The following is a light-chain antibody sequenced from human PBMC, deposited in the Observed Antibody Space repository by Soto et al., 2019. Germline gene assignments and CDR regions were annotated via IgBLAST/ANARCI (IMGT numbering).Light chain of an antibody. CDR1: RTINTY. CDR2: GAS. J-gene: IGKJ4*01. V-gene: IGKV1-39*01. CDR3: QQTYSAIS. Sequence: DVRMTQSPSSLSASVGDTITITCRASRTINTYLNWFQQKPGEPPRLLIYGASTLRDGVPSRFSGSGSGADFTLTIRGLQPEDFASYHCQQTYSAISFGGGTKV.